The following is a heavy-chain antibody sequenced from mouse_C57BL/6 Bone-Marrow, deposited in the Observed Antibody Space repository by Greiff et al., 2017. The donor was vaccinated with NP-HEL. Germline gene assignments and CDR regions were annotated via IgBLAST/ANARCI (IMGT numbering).Heavy chain of an antibody. V-gene: IGHV1-64*01. CDR1: GYTFTSYW. CDR3: ATYYGSSYWYFDV. J-gene: IGHJ1*03. CDR2: IHPNSGST. D-gene: IGHD1-1*01. Sequence: QVQLQQSGAELVKPGASVKLSCKASGYTFTSYWMPWVKQRPGQGLEWIGMIHPNSGSTNYNEKFKSKATLTVAKSSSTAYMQLSSLTSEDSAVYYFATYYGSSYWYFDVWGTGTTVTVSS.